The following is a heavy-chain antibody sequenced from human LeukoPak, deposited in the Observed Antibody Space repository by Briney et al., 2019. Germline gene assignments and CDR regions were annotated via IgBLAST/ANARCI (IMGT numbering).Heavy chain of an antibody. CDR3: ARARYDTNRAFDI. CDR2: LYYTGST. J-gene: IGHJ3*02. D-gene: IGHD2-8*01. CDR1: GGSISSYY. V-gene: IGHV4-59*01. Sequence: SETLSLTCIVPGGSISSYYWNWIRQPPGKGLEWIGYLYYTGSTNYNPSLKSRVTISVDTSTNQFSLNLNSVTAADTAVYYCARARYDTNRAFDIWGQGTMVTVSS.